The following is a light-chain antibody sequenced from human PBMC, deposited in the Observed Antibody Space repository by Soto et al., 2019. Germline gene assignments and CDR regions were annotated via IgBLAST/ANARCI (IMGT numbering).Light chain of an antibody. CDR2: EVS. CDR1: SSYVGGYNY. CDR3: VSYTSSSTLV. Sequence: QSALTQPASVSGSPGQAITISCTGTSSYVGGYNYVSWYQQHPGKAPKLMIYEVSNRPSGVSNRFSGSKSGNTASLTISGLHAEDEADYYCVSYTSSSTLVFGGGTKLKVL. J-gene: IGLJ2*01. V-gene: IGLV2-14*01.